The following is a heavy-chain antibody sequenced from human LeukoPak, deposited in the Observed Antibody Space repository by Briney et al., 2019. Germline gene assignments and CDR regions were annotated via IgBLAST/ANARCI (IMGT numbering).Heavy chain of an antibody. D-gene: IGHD3-22*01. CDR1: GGTFSSYA. CDR3: AKDGYYDSSGYRQLEFDY. CDR2: IIPIFGAA. Sequence: SVKVSCKASGGTFSSYAISWVRQAPGQGLEWMGGIIPIFGAANYAQKFQGRVTITADESTSTAYMELSSLRSEDTAVYYCAKDGYYDSSGYRQLEFDYWGQGTLVTVSS. J-gene: IGHJ4*02. V-gene: IGHV1-69*01.